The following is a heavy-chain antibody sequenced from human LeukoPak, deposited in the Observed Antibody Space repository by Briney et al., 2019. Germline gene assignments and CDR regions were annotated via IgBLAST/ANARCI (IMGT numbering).Heavy chain of an antibody. Sequence: GGSLRLSCAASGFTLSTSWMHWVRQAPGKGLVWVSRIDTDGSRTSYADSVKGRFIISRDNAKNSLYLQVNSLRAEDTALYYCARNFGGGDSSGPYYWGQGTLVTVSS. CDR3: ARNFGGGDSSGPYY. V-gene: IGHV3-74*01. CDR2: IDTDGSRT. J-gene: IGHJ4*02. D-gene: IGHD3-22*01. CDR1: GFTLSTSW.